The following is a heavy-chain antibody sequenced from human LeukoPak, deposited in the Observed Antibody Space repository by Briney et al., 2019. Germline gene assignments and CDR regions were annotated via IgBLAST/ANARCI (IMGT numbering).Heavy chain of an antibody. J-gene: IGHJ4*02. CDR2: IYYSGST. V-gene: IGHV4-39*01. Sequence: SETLSLTCTVSGGSISTNHYYWGWIRQPPGKGLEWIGIIYYSGSTYYNPSLKSRVTVSVDTSKNQFSLKLTSVTAADTAVYYCARHPGGYYGSGTFTPFYFFDYWGQGTLVTVSS. CDR3: ARHPGGYYGSGTFTPFYFFDY. CDR1: GGSISTNHYY. D-gene: IGHD3-10*01.